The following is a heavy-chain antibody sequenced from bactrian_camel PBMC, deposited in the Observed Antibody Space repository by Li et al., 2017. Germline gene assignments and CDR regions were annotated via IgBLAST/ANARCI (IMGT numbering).Heavy chain of an antibody. Sequence: HVQLVESGGGSVETGGSLNLTCSAHSSYSRACMGWFRQAPGKQREGVATIYTLDDSTYYSDSVKGRFTISKESAKDTLYLQMDSLKPEDSAMYYCAADLRAASPRCPRRWAALPGRSVWGQGTQVTVS. J-gene: IGHJ4*01. CDR1: SSYSRAC. CDR2: IYTLDDST. V-gene: IGHV3S54*01. D-gene: IGHD5*01. CDR3: AADLRAASPRCPRRWAALPGRSV.